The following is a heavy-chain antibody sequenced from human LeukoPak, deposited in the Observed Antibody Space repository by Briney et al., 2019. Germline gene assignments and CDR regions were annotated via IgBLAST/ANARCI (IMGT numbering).Heavy chain of an antibody. CDR3: ARTCSGGSCFHAFDI. Sequence: SETLSLTCAVYGGSFSGYYWSWIRQPPGKGLEWIGEINHSGSTNYNPSLKSRVTISVDTSKNQFSLKLSSVTAADTAVYYCARTCSGGSCFHAFDIWGQGTMVTVSS. CDR1: GGSFSGYY. CDR2: INHSGST. D-gene: IGHD2-15*01. J-gene: IGHJ3*02. V-gene: IGHV4-34*01.